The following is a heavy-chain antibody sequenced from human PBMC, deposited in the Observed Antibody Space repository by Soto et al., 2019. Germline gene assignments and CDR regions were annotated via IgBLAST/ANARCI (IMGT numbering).Heavy chain of an antibody. CDR2: IHYSGTT. J-gene: IGHJ4*02. D-gene: IGHD2-8*01. CDR1: GTSISSYY. V-gene: IGHV4-59*01. Sequence: AETLSLTCTVSGTSISSYYWSWIRQPPGKGLEWIANIHYSGTTNYNPSLASRVTLSVDTSKNQFSLKMISVTAADRAMYFCARYNSYAIDYWGRGTLVTVSS. CDR3: ARYNSYAIDY.